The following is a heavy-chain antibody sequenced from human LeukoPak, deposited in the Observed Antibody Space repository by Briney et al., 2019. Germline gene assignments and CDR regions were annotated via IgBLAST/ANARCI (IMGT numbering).Heavy chain of an antibody. CDR3: ARGHDYFDY. Sequence: SETLSLTCTVSGGSISNYYWSWIRQPPGKGLEWIGYIYYSGSTNYNPSLKSRVTISVDTSKNQFSLKLSSVTAADTAVFYCARGHDYFDYWGQGTLVTVSS. J-gene: IGHJ4*02. V-gene: IGHV4-59*08. CDR1: GGSISNYY. CDR2: IYYSGST.